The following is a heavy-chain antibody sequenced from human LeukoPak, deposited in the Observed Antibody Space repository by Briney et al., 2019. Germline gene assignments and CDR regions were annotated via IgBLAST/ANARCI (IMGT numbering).Heavy chain of an antibody. CDR2: ISYDGSDK. CDR1: GFKFSNYV. V-gene: IGHV3-30*18. D-gene: IGHD2-21*01. Sequence: PGRSLRLSCAASGFKFSNYVMHWVRQAPGKGLEWVAIISYDGSDKYYADSVKGRFTISRDNSKNTLYLQMNSLRAEDTAVYYCAKGIPSDYWGQGTLVTVSP. J-gene: IGHJ4*02. CDR3: AKGIPSDY.